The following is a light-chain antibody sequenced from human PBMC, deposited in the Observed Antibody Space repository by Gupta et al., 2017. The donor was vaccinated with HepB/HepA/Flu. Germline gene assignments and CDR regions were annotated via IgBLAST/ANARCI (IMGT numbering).Light chain of an antibody. Sequence: SSELTQDPAVSVALGQTIRITCQGDSLRTYYASWYQQKPRQAPVLLIYGKNNRPSGIPDRFSGSTSGNTASLTITGAQAEDEADYYCYCRDAISNHLDVFGPGTKVTVV. CDR1: SLRTYY. V-gene: IGLV3-19*01. CDR2: GKN. CDR3: YCRDAISNHLDV. J-gene: IGLJ1*01.